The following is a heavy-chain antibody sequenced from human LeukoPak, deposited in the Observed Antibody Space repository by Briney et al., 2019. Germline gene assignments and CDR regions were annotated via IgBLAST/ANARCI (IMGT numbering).Heavy chain of an antibody. D-gene: IGHD3-3*01. V-gene: IGHV1-2*06. CDR3: ARADFIDAGPYVIAP. CDR1: GYTFTDYC. Sequence: ASVRVSCKTSGYTFTDYCIHWVRQAPGQGLEWMGRINTKTGRTSFARTFQGRVTLTRDPSITTVYMDMAWLTSDDTAIYFCARADFIDAGPYVIAPWGQGTLVTVSS. CDR2: INTKTGRT. J-gene: IGHJ5*02.